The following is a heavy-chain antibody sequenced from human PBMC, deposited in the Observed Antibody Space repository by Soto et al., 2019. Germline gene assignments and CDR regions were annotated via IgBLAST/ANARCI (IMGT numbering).Heavy chain of an antibody. J-gene: IGHJ5*02. CDR3: AKAGFTVSGEGLDP. D-gene: IGHD3-3*01. CDR2: ISYDGEKE. CDR1: GLAFRSFG. V-gene: IGHV3-30*18. Sequence: GGSLRLSCAASGLAFRSFGMNWVRQSPGKGLEWVALISYDGEKEYYADSVKGRFTISRDNSDNTLFLRMSSLTSDDSGVYFCAKAGFTVSGEGLDPWGQGTRVTVSS.